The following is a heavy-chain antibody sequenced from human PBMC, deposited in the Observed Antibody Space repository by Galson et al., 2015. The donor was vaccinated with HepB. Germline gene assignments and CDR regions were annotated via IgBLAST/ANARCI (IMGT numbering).Heavy chain of an antibody. Sequence: SLRLSCAASGFTFSTYTMHWVRQASGKGLEWVSLTSYDERNKNYADSAKGRFTISRDNSKNTLYLQMNSLRPEDTAVYYCARDREMSTRWPDYYLHSGMDVWGQGTTVTVSS. V-gene: IGHV3-30*01. J-gene: IGHJ6*02. CDR2: TSYDERNK. CDR3: ARDREMSTRWPDYYLHSGMDV. CDR1: GFTFSTYT. D-gene: IGHD5-24*01.